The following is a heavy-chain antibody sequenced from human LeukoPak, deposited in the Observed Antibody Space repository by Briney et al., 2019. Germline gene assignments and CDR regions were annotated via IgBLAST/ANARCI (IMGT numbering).Heavy chain of an antibody. CDR3: ARGYVYGDFHFDY. CDR2: INPNSGGT. CDR1: VYTFTGYY. V-gene: IGHV1-2*06. D-gene: IGHD4-17*01. J-gene: IGHJ4*02. Sequence: ASVKVSCKASVYTFTGYYMHWVRQAPGQGLEWMGRINPNSGGTNYAQKFQGRVTMTRDTSISTAYMELSRLRSDDTAVYYCARGYVYGDFHFDYCGQGTLVTVSS.